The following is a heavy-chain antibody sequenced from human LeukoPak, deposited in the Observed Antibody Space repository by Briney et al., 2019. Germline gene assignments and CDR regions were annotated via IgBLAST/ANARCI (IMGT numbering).Heavy chain of an antibody. Sequence: SVKVSCKASGGTFSSSGINWVRQAPGQGLEWVGGIIPIFDTPNYAHKFQGRVTITADKSTSTAYMELSSLRSEDTAVYYCTRGAFNYNDGHYHGMDVWGKGTTVTVSS. CDR2: IIPIFDTP. CDR3: TRGAFNYNDGHYHGMDV. D-gene: IGHD1-1*01. J-gene: IGHJ6*04. CDR1: GGTFSSSG. V-gene: IGHV1-69*06.